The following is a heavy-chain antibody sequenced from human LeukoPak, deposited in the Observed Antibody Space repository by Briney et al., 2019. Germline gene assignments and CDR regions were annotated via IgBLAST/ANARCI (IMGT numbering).Heavy chain of an antibody. CDR2: INPNGYEK. CDR3: ATDLNWANY. CDR1: ELTFSDYW. D-gene: IGHD7-27*01. Sequence: GGSLRLSCVVSELTFSDYWMTWVRQAPGKGLECLANINPNGYEKYYFDSVKGQFNISRDNANNSLYLQMNNLSADDTAVYYCATDLNWANYWGQATPVTVSS. V-gene: IGHV3-7*01. J-gene: IGHJ4*02.